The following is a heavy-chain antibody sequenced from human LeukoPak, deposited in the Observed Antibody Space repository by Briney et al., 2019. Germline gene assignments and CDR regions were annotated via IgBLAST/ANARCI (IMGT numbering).Heavy chain of an antibody. Sequence: SETLSLTCTVSGGSISSYYWSWIRQPPGKGLEWIGYIYYSGSTNYNPSLKSRVTISVDTSKNQFSLELSSVTAADTAVYYCARLDYDILTGYWGRDYWGQGTLVTVSS. CDR3: ARLDYDILTGYWGRDY. CDR1: GGSISSYY. V-gene: IGHV4-59*08. D-gene: IGHD3-9*01. CDR2: IYYSGST. J-gene: IGHJ4*02.